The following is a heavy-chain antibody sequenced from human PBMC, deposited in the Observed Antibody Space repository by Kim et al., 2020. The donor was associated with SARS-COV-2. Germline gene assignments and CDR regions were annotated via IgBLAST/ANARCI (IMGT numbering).Heavy chain of an antibody. J-gene: IGHJ1*01. D-gene: IGHD4-4*01. CDR2: TYFRSKWFS. V-gene: IGHV6-1*01. Sequence: SQTLSLTCAISGDSVSSNSAAWNWIRQSPSSGLEWLGRTYFRSKWFSHYAASVENRVSINPDTSKNHFSLHLNSVTPEDTAVYYCARDSFLSVTVPVRWGFTSWGQGTLVTVSS. CDR3: ARDSFLSVTVPVRWGFTS. CDR1: GDSVSSNSAA.